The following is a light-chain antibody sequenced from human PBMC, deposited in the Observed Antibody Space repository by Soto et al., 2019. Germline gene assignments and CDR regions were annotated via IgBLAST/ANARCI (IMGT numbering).Light chain of an antibody. CDR2: GAS. CDR3: QQYGGSLPYT. V-gene: IGKV3-20*01. Sequence: IVLTQSPGTLSLSPGERATLSCRASQSVSSSYLAWYQQKPGQAPRLLIYGASSRATGIPDRFSGGGSGTAFNLTISRLEPEDFAVYYCQQYGGSLPYTFGQGTKLEIK. J-gene: IGKJ2*01. CDR1: QSVSSSY.